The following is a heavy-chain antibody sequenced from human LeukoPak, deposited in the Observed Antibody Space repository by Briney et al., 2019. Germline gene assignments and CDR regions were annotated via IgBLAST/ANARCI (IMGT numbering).Heavy chain of an antibody. CDR2: IIPIFGTA. CDR1: GGTFSSYA. Sequence: ASVKVSCKASGGTFSSYAISWVRQAPGQGLEWMGGIIPIFGTANYAQKFQGRVTITADESTSTAHMELSSLRSEDTAVYYCARCEYDYVWGSYRYAPSDYWGQGTLVTVSS. V-gene: IGHV1-69*13. J-gene: IGHJ4*02. CDR3: ARCEYDYVWGSYRYAPSDY. D-gene: IGHD3-16*02.